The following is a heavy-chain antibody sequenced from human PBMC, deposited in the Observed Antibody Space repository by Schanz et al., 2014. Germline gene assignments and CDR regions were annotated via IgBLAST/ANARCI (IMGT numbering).Heavy chain of an antibody. V-gene: IGHV1-46*01. CDR3: ARAPVAVGPYHYYMDV. D-gene: IGHD1-26*01. J-gene: IGHJ6*03. Sequence: QVQLVQSGAEVKKPGASVKVSCKASGYTFTSYYMHWVRQAPGQGLEWMGIINPSGGSTSYAQKCQVRVTRTRHTTISTAYMKLSSLRAEDTAVYSCARAPVAVGPYHYYMDVWGKGTTVTVSS. CDR1: GYTFTSYY. CDR2: INPSGGST.